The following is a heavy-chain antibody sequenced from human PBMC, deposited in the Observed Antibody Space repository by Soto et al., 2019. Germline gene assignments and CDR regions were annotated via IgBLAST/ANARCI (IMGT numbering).Heavy chain of an antibody. Sequence: GGSLRLSCAASGFTFSSYGMHWVRQAPGTGLEWVAVISYDGSNKYYADSVKGRFTISRDNSKNTLYLQMNSLRAEDTAVYYCAKSGYLRFLEWLFPDYWGQGTLVTVSS. CDR3: AKSGYLRFLEWLFPDY. CDR1: GFTFSSYG. V-gene: IGHV3-30*18. D-gene: IGHD3-3*01. CDR2: ISYDGSNK. J-gene: IGHJ4*02.